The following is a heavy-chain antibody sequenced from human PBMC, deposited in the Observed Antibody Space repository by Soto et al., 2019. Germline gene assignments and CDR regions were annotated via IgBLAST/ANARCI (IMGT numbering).Heavy chain of an antibody. V-gene: IGHV1-69*12. CDR2: IIPIFGTA. CDR1: GGTFSSYA. CDR3: ARVGGKGYSYGYYYYYGMDV. D-gene: IGHD5-18*01. Sequence: QVQLVQSGAEVKKPGSSVKVSCKASGGTFSSYAISWVRQAPGQGLEWMGGIIPIFGTANYAQKFQGRVTINADESTSTAYMELSSLRSEDTAVYYCARVGGKGYSYGYYYYYGMDVWGQGTTVTVSS. J-gene: IGHJ6*02.